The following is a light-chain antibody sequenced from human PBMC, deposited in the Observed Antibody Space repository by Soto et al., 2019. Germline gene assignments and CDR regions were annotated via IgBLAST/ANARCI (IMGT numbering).Light chain of an antibody. CDR2: GTS. Sequence: EIVLTQSPGTLSLSPGERATLSCRASQTVSSSYVAWYQQKPGQAPRLLMYGTSSRATGIPDRFSGSGSGTDFTLTISRLRPSPFAVYVCHQYGGQPTWTFGQGTNVENK. CDR1: QTVSSSY. V-gene: IGKV3-20*01. J-gene: IGKJ1*01. CDR3: HQYGGQPTWT.